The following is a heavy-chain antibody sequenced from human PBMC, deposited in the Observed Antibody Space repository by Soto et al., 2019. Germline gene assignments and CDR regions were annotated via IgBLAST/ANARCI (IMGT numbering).Heavy chain of an antibody. V-gene: IGHV4-34*01. CDR1: CGSFSGYY. Sequence: SETLSLTCAVYCGSFSGYYWSWIRQPPGKGLEWIGEINHSGSTNYNPSLKSRVTISVDTSKNQFSLKLSSVTAADTAVYYCARVRFLVITFGGVPYYFYGMDVWGQGPT. D-gene: IGHD3-16*01. CDR3: ARVRFLVITFGGVPYYFYGMDV. J-gene: IGHJ6*02. CDR2: INHSGST.